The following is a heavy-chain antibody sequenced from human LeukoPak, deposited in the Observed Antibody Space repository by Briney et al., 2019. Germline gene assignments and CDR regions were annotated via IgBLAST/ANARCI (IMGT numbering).Heavy chain of an antibody. CDR3: ARVGDCSSTSCYDY. CDR2: INPNSGGT. Sequence: ASVKVSCKASGYTFTGYYMHWVRQAPGQGLEWMGWINPNSGGTNYAQKFQGRVTMARDTSISTAYMELSRLRSDDTAVYYCARVGDCSSTSCYDYWGQGTLVTVSS. D-gene: IGHD2-2*01. J-gene: IGHJ4*02. V-gene: IGHV1-2*02. CDR1: GYTFTGYY.